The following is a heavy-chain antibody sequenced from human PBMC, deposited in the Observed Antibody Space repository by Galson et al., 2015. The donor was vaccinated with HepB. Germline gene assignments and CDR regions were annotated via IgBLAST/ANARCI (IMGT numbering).Heavy chain of an antibody. CDR1: GFTFSNYG. J-gene: IGHJ4*02. V-gene: IGHV3-30*03. CDR2: ISYDGSNK. Sequence: SLRLSCAASGFTFSNYGIHWVRQAPGKGLEWVAVISYDGSNKYYADSVKGRFTISRDNSKNTLYLQMNSLRAEDTAVYYCARGELWLDYWGQGTLVTVSS. D-gene: IGHD3-16*01. CDR3: ARGELWLDY.